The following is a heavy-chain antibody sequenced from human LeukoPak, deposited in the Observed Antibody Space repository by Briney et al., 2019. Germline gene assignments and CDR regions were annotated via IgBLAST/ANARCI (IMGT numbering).Heavy chain of an antibody. Sequence: GGSLRLSCAASGFTFTSYWMHWVLQPPGKGLVWVSRVEHDGSRTAYADSVTGRFTISRDNARNMVYLQVNSLRAEDTAVYYCATDLGWGQGTLVTVSS. J-gene: IGHJ4*02. V-gene: IGHV3-74*01. D-gene: IGHD4-17*01. CDR3: ATDLG. CDR2: VEHDGSRT. CDR1: GFTFTSYW.